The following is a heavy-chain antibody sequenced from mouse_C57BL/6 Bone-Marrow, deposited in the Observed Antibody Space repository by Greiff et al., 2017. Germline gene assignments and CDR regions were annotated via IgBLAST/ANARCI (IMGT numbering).Heavy chain of an antibody. CDR3: TTGNFDY. Sequence: VQLQQSGAELVRPGASVKLSCTASGFNIKDDYMHWVKQRPEQGLEWIGWIDPENGDTEYASKFQGKATITADTSSNTAYLQLSSLTSEDTAVXYCTTGNFDYWGQGTTLTVSS. CDR2: IDPENGDT. CDR1: GFNIKDDY. J-gene: IGHJ2*01. V-gene: IGHV14-4*01.